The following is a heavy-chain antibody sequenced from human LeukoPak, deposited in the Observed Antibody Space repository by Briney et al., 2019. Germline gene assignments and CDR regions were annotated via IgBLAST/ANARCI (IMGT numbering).Heavy chain of an antibody. J-gene: IGHJ3*02. Sequence: PGGSLRLSCAGSGFSFRRFWMTWVRQAPGRGLEWVANINGDGDGKRYADSVKDRFTISRDNARSLVFLQIHSLRDEDTALYYCARDSSPDSATTYYDALDMWGQGTMVTVS. CDR2: INGDGDGK. CDR1: GFSFRRFW. D-gene: IGHD1-1*01. V-gene: IGHV3-7*01. CDR3: ARDSSPDSATTYYDALDM.